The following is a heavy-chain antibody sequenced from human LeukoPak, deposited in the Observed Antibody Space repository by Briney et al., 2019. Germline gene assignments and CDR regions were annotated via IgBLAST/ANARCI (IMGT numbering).Heavy chain of an antibody. Sequence: GEFLMISCNGSGYIISNYCNGCGLQLPGEEPVWMSVIYSADSDTKYSPSLQTRVTISADKSINPASLQLSCLTAADTAMYCRARLGYCTSRSCYGGVDYWGQGTLVNVSS. CDR3: ARLGYCTSRSCYGGVDY. CDR2: IYSADSDT. D-gene: IGHD2-2*01. CDR1: GYIISNYC. J-gene: IGHJ4*02. V-gene: IGHV5-51*01.